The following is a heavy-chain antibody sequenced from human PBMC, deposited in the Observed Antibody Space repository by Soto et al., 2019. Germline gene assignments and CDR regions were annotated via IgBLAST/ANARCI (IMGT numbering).Heavy chain of an antibody. V-gene: IGHV3-30-3*01. Sequence: QVQLVESGGGVVQPGRSLRLSCAASGFTFSSYAMHWVRQAPGKGLEWVAVISYDGSNKYYADSVKGRFTISRDNSKNTLYLQMNSLRAEDTAVYYCARERGADGDYDDYYYYGMDVWGQGTTVTVSS. CDR1: GFTFSSYA. CDR3: ARERGADGDYDDYYYYGMDV. D-gene: IGHD4-17*01. J-gene: IGHJ6*02. CDR2: ISYDGSNK.